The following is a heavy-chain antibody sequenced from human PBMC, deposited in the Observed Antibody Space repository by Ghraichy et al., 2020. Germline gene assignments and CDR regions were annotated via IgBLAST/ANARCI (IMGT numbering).Heavy chain of an antibody. Sequence: ASVKVSCKASGYTFSNYGIIWVRQAPGQGLEWMGWISAFNGNTNYAQKFHGRVTMTTDTSTRKAYMEVRTLRSDDTAVYYCARARQGSSTSWGDYWGQGTLVTVSS. CDR2: ISAFNGNT. CDR1: GYTFSNYG. D-gene: IGHD2-2*01. CDR3: ARARQGSSTSWGDY. V-gene: IGHV1-18*04. J-gene: IGHJ4*02.